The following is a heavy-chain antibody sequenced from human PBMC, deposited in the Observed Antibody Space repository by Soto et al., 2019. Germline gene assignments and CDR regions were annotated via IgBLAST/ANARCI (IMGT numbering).Heavy chain of an antibody. CDR2: IYYSGST. CDR1: GGSISSYY. CDR3: ARELAGDAFDI. D-gene: IGHD6-13*01. Sequence: SETLSLTCTVSGGSISSYYWSWIRQPPGKGLEWIGYIYYSGSTNYNPSLKSRVTISVDTSKNQFSLKLSSVTAADTAVYYCARELAGDAFDIWGQGIMVTVSS. V-gene: IGHV4-59*01. J-gene: IGHJ3*02.